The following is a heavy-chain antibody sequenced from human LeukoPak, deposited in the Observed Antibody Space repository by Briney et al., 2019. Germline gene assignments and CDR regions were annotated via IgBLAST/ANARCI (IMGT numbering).Heavy chain of an antibody. D-gene: IGHD5-24*01. V-gene: IGHV1-69*13. CDR3: ARGRDGYNDAFDI. CDR1: GGTFSSYA. CDR2: IIPIFGTA. J-gene: IGHJ3*02. Sequence: VASVKVSCKASGGTFSSYAISWVRQAPGQGLEWMGGIIPIFGTANYAQKFQGRVTITADESTSTAYMEVSSLRSEDTAVYYCARGRDGYNDAFDIWGQGTMVTVSS.